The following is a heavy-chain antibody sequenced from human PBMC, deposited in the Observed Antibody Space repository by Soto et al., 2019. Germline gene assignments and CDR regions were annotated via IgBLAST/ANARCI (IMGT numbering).Heavy chain of an antibody. CDR3: VRRARSGISGRYYYYMDV. Sequence: QLQLQESGPGLVQPSETLSLTCTVSGGSVSSSSYYWGWIRQPPEKGLEWIGNIYYTGSTYYNPSLKSRVTMSVGTSKNQFSLDLSAVTAAYTAVYYCVRRARSGISGRYYYYMDVWVKGTTVTVSS. CDR2: IYYTGST. CDR1: GGSVSSSSYY. J-gene: IGHJ6*03. V-gene: IGHV4-39*01.